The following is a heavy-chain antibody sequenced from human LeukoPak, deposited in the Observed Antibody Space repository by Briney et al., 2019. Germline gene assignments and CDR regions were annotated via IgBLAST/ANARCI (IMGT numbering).Heavy chain of an antibody. Sequence: SETLSLTCAVSGASISGSGYYWGWIRQPPGKGLEWIGNIYSSGCTYYNASLQSRVTISIDTSKNQFSLKLSSVTAADTAVYYCASQIGYYDFWSGYRTGYYYYMDVWGNGTTVTVSS. CDR1: GASISGSGYY. V-gene: IGHV4-39*07. CDR3: ASQIGYYDFWSGYRTGYYYYMDV. D-gene: IGHD3-3*01. CDR2: IYSSGCT. J-gene: IGHJ6*03.